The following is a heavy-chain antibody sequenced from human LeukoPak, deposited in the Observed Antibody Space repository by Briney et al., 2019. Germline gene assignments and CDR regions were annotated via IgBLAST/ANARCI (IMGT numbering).Heavy chain of an antibody. CDR3: ARDLIQFGYLVGSGYYRH. CDR2: ISAYNGNT. V-gene: IGHV1-18*01. Sequence: ASVKVSCKASGYTFTSYGISWVRQAPGQGLEWMGWISAYNGNTNYAQKLQGRVTMTTDTSTSTAYMELRSLRSDDTAVYYCARDLIQFGYLVGSGYYRHWGQGTLVTVSS. J-gene: IGHJ4*02. D-gene: IGHD3-22*01. CDR1: GYTFTSYG.